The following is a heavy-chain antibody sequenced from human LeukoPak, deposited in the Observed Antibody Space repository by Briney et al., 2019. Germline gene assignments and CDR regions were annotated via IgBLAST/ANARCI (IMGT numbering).Heavy chain of an antibody. V-gene: IGHV4-61*05. Sequence: SETLSLTCTVSGGSISSSSYYWGWIRQTPGKGLEWIGYIYDSGSTNYNPSLKSRVTISVDTSKNQFSLKLSSVTAADTAVFYCASLTTADAFDIWGQGTMVTVSS. CDR1: GGSISSSSYY. CDR3: ASLTTADAFDI. CDR2: IYDSGST. J-gene: IGHJ3*02. D-gene: IGHD3-22*01.